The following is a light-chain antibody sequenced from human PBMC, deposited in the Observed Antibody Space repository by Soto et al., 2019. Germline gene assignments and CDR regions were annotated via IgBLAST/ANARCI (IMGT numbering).Light chain of an antibody. CDR2: LNSDGSH. Sequence: QPVLTQSPSASASLGASVKLTCTLSSGHSTYAIAWHQQQPEKGPRYLMKLNSDGSHFKGDGIPDRFSGSSSGAERYLTISSLQSEDEADYYCQSWGTGIQGVFGGGTQLTVL. CDR1: SGHSTYA. V-gene: IGLV4-69*01. J-gene: IGLJ3*02. CDR3: QSWGTGIQGV.